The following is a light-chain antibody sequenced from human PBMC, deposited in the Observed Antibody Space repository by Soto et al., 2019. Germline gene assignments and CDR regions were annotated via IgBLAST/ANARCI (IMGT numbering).Light chain of an antibody. Sequence: DIQLTQSPSFLSASVGDRVTITCRASQGIGSYLAWYQQKPGKAPKLLIYAASTLQSGVPSRFSGSGSGTEFTLTISSLQPEDFATYYCQQLNSYPRAFGGGTQVDIK. CDR2: AAS. CDR1: QGIGSY. J-gene: IGKJ4*01. CDR3: QQLNSYPRA. V-gene: IGKV1-9*01.